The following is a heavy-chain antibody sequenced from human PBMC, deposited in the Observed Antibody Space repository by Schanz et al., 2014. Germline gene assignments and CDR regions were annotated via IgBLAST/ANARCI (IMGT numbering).Heavy chain of an antibody. J-gene: IGHJ6*02. V-gene: IGHV3-23*04. Sequence: EVQLVESGGGLVKPGGSLRLSCEASEFTFSSYKMNWVRQAPGKGLEWVSALSGSGGSTYYADSVKGRFTISRDNSKTTLSLQMNSLSADDTAVFYCAKGMGYCSGGTCYDYYYYGLDVWGQGTTVTVSS. CDR1: EFTFSSYK. CDR2: LSGSGGST. CDR3: AKGMGYCSGGTCYDYYYYGLDV. D-gene: IGHD2-15*01.